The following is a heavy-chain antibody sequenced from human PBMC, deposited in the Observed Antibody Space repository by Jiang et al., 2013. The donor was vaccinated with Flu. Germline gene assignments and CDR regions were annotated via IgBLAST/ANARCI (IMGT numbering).Heavy chain of an antibody. CDR2: INTNTGKP. J-gene: IGHJ4*02. CDR3: ARGSGNSGWYAGDKIDY. V-gene: IGHV7-4-1*02. CDR1: GYTFSSNA. Sequence: QSGSELKKPGASVKVSCKASGYTFSSNALNWVRQAPGQGLEWLGWINTNTGKPTYAQGFTGRFASSLDTSESTAYLHISSLKAEDTAVYYCARGSGNSGWYAGDKIDYWGQGTLVTVSS. D-gene: IGHD6-19*01.